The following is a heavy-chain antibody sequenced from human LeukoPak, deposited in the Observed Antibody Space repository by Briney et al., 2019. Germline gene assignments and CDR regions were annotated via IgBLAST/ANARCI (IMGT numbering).Heavy chain of an antibody. V-gene: IGHV3-66*01. CDR3: ERRQNCTSTSCLDY. Sequence: GGSLRLSCAASGFTFSSYAMSCVRQAPGEGLEWVSIIQSGGSTYYTDSVKGRFTISRDNSKNTLNFQMNSLSAEDTAVYYCERRQNCTSTSCLDYWGQGTLVTVSS. CDR1: GFTFSSYA. CDR2: IQSGGST. D-gene: IGHD2-2*01. J-gene: IGHJ4*02.